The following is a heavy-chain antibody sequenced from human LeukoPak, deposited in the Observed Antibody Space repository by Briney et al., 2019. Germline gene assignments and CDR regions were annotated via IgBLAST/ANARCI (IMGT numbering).Heavy chain of an antibody. J-gene: IGHJ6*02. Sequence: PGRSLRLSCAASGFTLSNYAMNWVRQAPGKGLEWVAIISFDGSNKYYADSVKGRFTISRDNSKNTLYLQMNSLRAEDTAVYYCARDCSSTTCYSNPYHFYGTDIWGQGTTVTVSS. V-gene: IGHV3-30-3*01. CDR1: GFTLSNYA. CDR2: ISFDGSNK. CDR3: ARDCSSTTCYSNPYHFYGTDI. D-gene: IGHD2-2*01.